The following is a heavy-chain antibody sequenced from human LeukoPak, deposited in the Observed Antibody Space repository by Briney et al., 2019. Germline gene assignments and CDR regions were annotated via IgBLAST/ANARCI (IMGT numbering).Heavy chain of an antibody. J-gene: IGHJ2*01. CDR2: FDPDDGET. CDR3: ATGGDCSGGSCYPNYWYFDL. CDR1: GYTLTELS. D-gene: IGHD2-15*01. V-gene: IGHV1-24*01. Sequence: ASVKVSCKVSGYTLTELSMHWVRQAPGKGLEWMGGFDPDDGETIYAQKFQGRVTMTEDTSTDTAYMELSSLRSEDTAVYYCATGGDCSGGSCYPNYWYFDLWGRGTLVTVSS.